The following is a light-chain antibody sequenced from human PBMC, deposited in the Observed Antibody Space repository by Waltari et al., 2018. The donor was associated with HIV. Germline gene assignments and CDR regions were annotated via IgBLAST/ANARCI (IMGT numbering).Light chain of an antibody. Sequence: DIQMTQSPSTLSASVGDRVTITCRASQNIHKWLAWYQQKTGKAPKLLIYEASCLGKWLPSTVAGSGSGTNFTITISSLRPDDFTRYYCLQYSTYPWTFGQGTKV. CDR1: QNIHKW. CDR2: EAS. V-gene: IGKV1-5*03. J-gene: IGKJ1*01. CDR3: LQYSTYPWT.